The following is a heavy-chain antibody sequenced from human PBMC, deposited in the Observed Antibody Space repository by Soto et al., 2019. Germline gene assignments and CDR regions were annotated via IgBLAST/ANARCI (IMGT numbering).Heavy chain of an antibody. CDR3: QGGDF. V-gene: IGHV4-34*01. CDR2: INDSGST. J-gene: IGHJ4*02. Sequence: ETLSLTCAVSGGSFRGYFWSWIRQSPDKGLEWIGEINDSGSTYYNPSFKSRLTLSVDTSRSQISLRLTSMTAADSAVYYCQGGDFWGQGTRVTVSS. D-gene: IGHD3-16*01. CDR1: GGSFRGYF.